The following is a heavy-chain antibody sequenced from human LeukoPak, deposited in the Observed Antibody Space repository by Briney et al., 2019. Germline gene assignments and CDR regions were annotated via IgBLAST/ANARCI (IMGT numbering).Heavy chain of an antibody. V-gene: IGHV3-9*01. CDR2: INWNSGRI. Sequence: PGGSPRLSCAASGFTFDDYAMHWVRQAPGKGLEWVSGINWNSGRIGYAASVKGRFTISRDNAKKSLYLQMNSLRAEDTALYYCAKDTGASGSWFDPWGQGTQVTVSS. J-gene: IGHJ5*02. D-gene: IGHD1-26*01. CDR1: GFTFDDYA. CDR3: AKDTGASGSWFDP.